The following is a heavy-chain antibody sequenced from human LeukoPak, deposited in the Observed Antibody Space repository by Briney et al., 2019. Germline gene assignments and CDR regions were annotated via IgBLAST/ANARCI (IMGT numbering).Heavy chain of an antibody. D-gene: IGHD1-1*01. Sequence: GGSLRLSCAASGFTFGSFWMHWVRQVPGKGLVWVSRISNDGSTTSYADSVKGRFTISRDNSKDTLFLQMNSLRAEDTAVYYCAKDHPLLDDLPFDYWGQGTLVTVSS. CDR3: AKDHPLLDDLPFDY. CDR2: ISNDGSTT. J-gene: IGHJ4*02. V-gene: IGHV3-74*01. CDR1: GFTFGSFW.